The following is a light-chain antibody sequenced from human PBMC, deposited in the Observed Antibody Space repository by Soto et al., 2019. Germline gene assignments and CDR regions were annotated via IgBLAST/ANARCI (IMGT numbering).Light chain of an antibody. CDR2: KVS. Sequence: DVVVTQSPLSLPVTLGQPASISCRSSQSLVYTNGNTYLAWFQQRPGQSPRRLIYKVSIRDSGVPDRFSGSGSGTEFTLTISRVEAEDDGLYYCMQGTHWPRTFGQGTKVEIK. J-gene: IGKJ1*01. V-gene: IGKV2-30*01. CDR1: QSLVYTNGNTY. CDR3: MQGTHWPRT.